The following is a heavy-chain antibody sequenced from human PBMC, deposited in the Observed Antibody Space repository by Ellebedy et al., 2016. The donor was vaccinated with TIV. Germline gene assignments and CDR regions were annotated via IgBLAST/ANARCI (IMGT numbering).Heavy chain of an antibody. J-gene: IGHJ4*02. CDR3: ASDNDYKIDY. CDR1: GFTFSNHW. V-gene: IGHV3-74*01. Sequence: GESLKISCAASGFTFSNHWMYWVRQAPGKGLLYIARIIGDGSKTSYADSVKGRFTIPRDNAKNTLYLQLNSLGADDTAVYYCASDNDYKIDYWGQGTLVTVSS. CDR2: IIGDGSKT. D-gene: IGHD4-11*01.